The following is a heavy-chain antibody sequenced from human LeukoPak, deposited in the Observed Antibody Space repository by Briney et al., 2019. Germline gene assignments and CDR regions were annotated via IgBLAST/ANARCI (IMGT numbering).Heavy chain of an antibody. Sequence: GESLKISCKGSGYSFTSYWIGWVRQMPGKGLEWMGIIYPGDSDTRYSPSFQGQVTISADKSLSTAYLQWSSLKASDTAMYYCARHPQVHGSGRGWFDPWGQGTLVTVSS. CDR2: IYPGDSDT. D-gene: IGHD3-10*01. V-gene: IGHV5-51*01. J-gene: IGHJ5*02. CDR3: ARHPQVHGSGRGWFDP. CDR1: GYSFTSYW.